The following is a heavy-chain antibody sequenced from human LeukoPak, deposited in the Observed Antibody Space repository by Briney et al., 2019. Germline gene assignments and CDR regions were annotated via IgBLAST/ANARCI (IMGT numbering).Heavy chain of an antibody. CDR1: ELTFSNAW. CDR3: ATASSGLFY. Sequence: GESLRLSCAASELTFSNAWMSWVRQAPGEGLEWVGRIKRKTDGETTEYVAPVKGRFTISRDDSKNTLYLQMNSLKIEDTGVYYCATASSGLFYWGQGTLVTVSS. D-gene: IGHD3-16*01. J-gene: IGHJ4*02. V-gene: IGHV3-15*01. CDR2: IKRKTDGETT.